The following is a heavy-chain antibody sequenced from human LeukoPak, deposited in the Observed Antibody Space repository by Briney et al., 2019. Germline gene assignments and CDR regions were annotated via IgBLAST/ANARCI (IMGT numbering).Heavy chain of an antibody. CDR1: GGSISSSSYY. J-gene: IGHJ4*02. Sequence: PSETLSLTCTVSGGSISSSSYYWGWIRQPPGKGLEWIGSIYYSGSTYYNPSLKSRVTISVDTSRNQFSLKLSSVTAADTAVYYCARGVRGYFGSGASSRPFDYWGQGTLVTVSS. CDR2: IYYSGST. V-gene: IGHV4-39*07. D-gene: IGHD3-10*01. CDR3: ARGVRGYFGSGASSRPFDY.